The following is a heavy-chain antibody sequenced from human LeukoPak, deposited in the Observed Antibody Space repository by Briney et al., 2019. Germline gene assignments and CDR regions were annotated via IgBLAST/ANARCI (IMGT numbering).Heavy chain of an antibody. Sequence: PGGSLRLSCAASGFTFNSYWMSWVRQAPGKGLEWVANIKKDGSEKNYVDSVKGRFTISRDNAKNSLYLQMNSLRDEDTALYYCARPRDLCSSSSCPSFDYWGQGTLVTVSS. J-gene: IGHJ4*02. CDR1: GFTFNSYW. CDR3: ARPRDLCSSSSCPSFDY. V-gene: IGHV3-7*03. CDR2: IKKDGSEK. D-gene: IGHD2-15*01.